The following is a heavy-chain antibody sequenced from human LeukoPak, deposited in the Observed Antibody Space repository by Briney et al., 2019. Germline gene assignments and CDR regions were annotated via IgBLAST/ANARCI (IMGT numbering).Heavy chain of an antibody. CDR1: GGSISSGGYS. D-gene: IGHD3-10*01. J-gene: IGHJ4*02. V-gene: IGHV4-30-2*01. Sequence: SETLSLTCAVSGGSISSGGYSWSWIRQPPGTGLEWIGYIYHSGSTYYNPSLKSRVTISVDRSKNQFSLKLSSVTAADTAVYYCARGYGSGLVDYWGQGTLVTVSS. CDR2: IYHSGST. CDR3: ARGYGSGLVDY.